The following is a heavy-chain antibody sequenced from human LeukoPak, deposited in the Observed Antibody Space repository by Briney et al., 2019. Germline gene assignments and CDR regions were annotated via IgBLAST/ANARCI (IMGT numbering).Heavy chain of an antibody. J-gene: IGHJ3*02. Sequence: GGSLRLSCAASGFTFSSYWMHWVRQAPGKGLVWVSRINSDGSSTTYADSVKGRFTISRDNAKNTLYLQMNSLRAEDTAVYYCARAPYYYDTSGFLIRGQGTMVTVSS. D-gene: IGHD3-22*01. CDR1: GFTFSSYW. CDR2: INSDGSST. V-gene: IGHV3-74*01. CDR3: ARAPYYYDTSGFLI.